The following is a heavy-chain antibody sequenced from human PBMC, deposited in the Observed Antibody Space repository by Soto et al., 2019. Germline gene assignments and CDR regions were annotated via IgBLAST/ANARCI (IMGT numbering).Heavy chain of an antibody. D-gene: IGHD2-15*01. J-gene: IGHJ4*02. Sequence: QVQLVQSGTEVKKPGASVKVSCRASGYTFVSYGISWVRQAPGQGLEWMGWISGYNGNTNYAQKLQGRVTMATDTSTNTAYMELRSLVSVDTAVYYCARAYCSGGDCYSDFDYWGQGTLVTVSS. CDR2: ISGYNGNT. CDR3: ARAYCSGGDCYSDFDY. V-gene: IGHV1-18*01. CDR1: GYTFVSYG.